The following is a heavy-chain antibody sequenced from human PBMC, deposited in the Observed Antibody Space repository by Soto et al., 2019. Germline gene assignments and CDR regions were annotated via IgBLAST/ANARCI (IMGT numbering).Heavy chain of an antibody. V-gene: IGHV4-31*03. CDR2: IYDSESA. CDR3: ARASSSSSAADY. CDR1: GESISSGGYY. D-gene: IGHD6-6*01. Sequence: QVQLQESGPGLVKASQTLSLICSVSGESISSGGYYWSWIRHHPGKGLEWIGYIYDSESAYYNPYLKSRVTISMDTSKNHFAMKLSSVTAAETAVYYCARASSSSSAADYWGQGTLITVSS. J-gene: IGHJ4*02.